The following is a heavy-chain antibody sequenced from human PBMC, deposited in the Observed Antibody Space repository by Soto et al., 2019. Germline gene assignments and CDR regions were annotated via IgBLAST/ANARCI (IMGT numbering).Heavy chain of an antibody. V-gene: IGHV1-46*03. D-gene: IGHD3-16*02. CDR3: ARVNGMITFGGVIADDAFDI. Sequence: ASVKVSCKASGYTFTSYYMHWVRQAPGQGLERMGIINPSGGSTSYAQKFQGRVTMTRDTSTSTVYMELSSLRSEDTVVYYCARVNGMITFGGVIADDAFDIWGQGTMVTVSS. CDR1: GYTFTSYY. J-gene: IGHJ3*02. CDR2: INPSGGST.